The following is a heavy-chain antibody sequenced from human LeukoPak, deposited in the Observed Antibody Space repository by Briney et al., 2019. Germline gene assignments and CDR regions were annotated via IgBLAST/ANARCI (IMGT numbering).Heavy chain of an antibody. CDR3: ARGRAMIRWFDP. CDR2: INHSGST. J-gene: IGHJ5*02. Sequence: SETLSLTCAVYGGSFSGYSWSWIRQPPGKGLEWIGEINHSGSTNYNPSLKSRVTISVDTSKNQFSLKLSSVTAADTAVYYCARGRAMIRWFDPWGQGTLVTVSS. CDR1: GGSFSGYS. V-gene: IGHV4-34*01. D-gene: IGHD3-22*01.